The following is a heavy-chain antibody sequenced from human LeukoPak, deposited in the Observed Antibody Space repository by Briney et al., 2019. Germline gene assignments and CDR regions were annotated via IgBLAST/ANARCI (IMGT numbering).Heavy chain of an antibody. J-gene: IGHJ3*02. CDR3: ARHVDYGGNSGMNAFDI. D-gene: IGHD4-23*01. Sequence: GESLKISCKGSGYSYTSYWIGWVRQMPGKGLEWMGIIYPGDSDTRYSPSFRGQVTISADKSISTAYLQWSSLKASDTAMYYCARHVDYGGNSGMNAFDIWGQGTMVTVPS. CDR2: IYPGDSDT. V-gene: IGHV5-51*01. CDR1: GYSYTSYW.